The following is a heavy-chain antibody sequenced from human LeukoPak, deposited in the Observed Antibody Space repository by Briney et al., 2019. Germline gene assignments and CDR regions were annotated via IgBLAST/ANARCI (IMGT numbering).Heavy chain of an antibody. V-gene: IGHV3-23*01. CDR1: GFAFSSYG. D-gene: IGHD5-24*01. J-gene: IGHJ4*02. CDR2: ISGDAGRT. Sequence: GGSLRLSCAATGFAFSSYGMNWVRQAPGKGLEWVSGISGDAGRTYYADSVKGRFTISRDNSKNTLYLQMTSLRAEDTAVYYCAKVSVADGYNYGSFDYWGQGTLVTVSS. CDR3: AKVSVADGYNYGSFDY.